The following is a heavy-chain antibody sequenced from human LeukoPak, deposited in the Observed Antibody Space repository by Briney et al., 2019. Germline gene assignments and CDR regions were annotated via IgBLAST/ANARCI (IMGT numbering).Heavy chain of an antibody. V-gene: IGHV3-33*01. CDR2: IWYDGSNQ. J-gene: IGHJ4*02. CDR3: ATGRNSGKYYDY. Sequence: GGSLRLSCAASGLRFRNHGMHWVRQAPGKGLEWVAVIWYDGSNQYYVDSVKGRFTVSRDNAKNTLYLQMNSLRAEDTAVYYCATGRNSGKYYDYWGQGTLVTVSS. D-gene: IGHD1-26*01. CDR1: GLRFRNHG.